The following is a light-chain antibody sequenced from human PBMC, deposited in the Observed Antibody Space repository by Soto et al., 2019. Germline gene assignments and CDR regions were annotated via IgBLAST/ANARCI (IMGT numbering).Light chain of an antibody. V-gene: IGLV2-8*01. J-gene: IGLJ2*01. CDR3: SSYAGRNTLV. CDR2: EVS. CDR1: SSDVGGYNY. Sequence: QSLLTQPPSASGSPGQSVTISCTGTSSDVGGYNYVSWYQQHPGKVPKLMIYEVSKRPSGVPDRFSGSKSGNTASLTVSGLQAEDEADYYCSSYAGRNTLVFGGGTQLTVL.